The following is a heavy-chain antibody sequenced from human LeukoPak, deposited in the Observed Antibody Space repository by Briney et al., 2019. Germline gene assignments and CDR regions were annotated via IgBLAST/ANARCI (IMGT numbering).Heavy chain of an antibody. CDR1: GGSVSGVSYY. D-gene: IGHD6-19*01. V-gene: IGHV4-61*01. J-gene: IGHJ5*02. CDR3: ARGTPLYSSDWYVNWFDP. Sequence: SETLSLTCTVSGGSVSGVSYYWSWIRQPPGKGLEWIGYIYYSGTTKDNPSLKSRATISIDTSNNQFSLKLSSVTAADTAVYYCARGTPLYSSDWYVNWFDPWGQGTLVTVSS. CDR2: IYYSGTT.